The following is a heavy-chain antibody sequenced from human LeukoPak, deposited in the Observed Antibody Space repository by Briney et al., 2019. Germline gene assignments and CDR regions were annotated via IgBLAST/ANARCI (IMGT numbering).Heavy chain of an antibody. Sequence: PGGSLRLSCAASGFTFSAYGMHWVRQAPGKGLEWLAVISYDGNSKFYADSVKGRFTISRDNSKNTLYLQMNSLRAEDTAVYYCAKGYAGARFDYWGQGTLVTVSS. CDR3: AKGYAGARFDY. J-gene: IGHJ4*02. CDR1: GFTFSAYG. CDR2: ISYDGNSK. D-gene: IGHD3-10*01. V-gene: IGHV3-30*18.